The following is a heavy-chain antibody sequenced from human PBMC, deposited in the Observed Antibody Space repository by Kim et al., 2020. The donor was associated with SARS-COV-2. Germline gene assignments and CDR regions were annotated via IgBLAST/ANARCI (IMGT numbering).Heavy chain of an antibody. CDR2: ISGSGGGT. J-gene: IGHJ3*02. CDR1: GFTFSSYA. D-gene: IGHD3-22*01. V-gene: IGHV3-23*01. CDR3: AKRVTVVATMGRGAVDI. Sequence: GGSLRLSCAASGFTFSSYAMSWVRQAPGKGLEWVSAISGSGGGTYYADSVKGRFTISRDNSKNTLYLQMNSLRAEDTAVYYCAKRVTVVATMGRGAVDIWGQGTMVTVSS.